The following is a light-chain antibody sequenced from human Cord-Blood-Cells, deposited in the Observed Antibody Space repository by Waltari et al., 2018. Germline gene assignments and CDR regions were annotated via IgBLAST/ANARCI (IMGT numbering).Light chain of an antibody. J-gene: IGKJ1*01. Sequence: DIVMTQSPDSLAVSLGERATINCKSSQSVLYSSNNKNYLAWYQQKPGQPPKLLIYWASTRESGVPYRFSGSGSGTDFTLTNSSQQAEDMAVYYCQQYYSTPPWTFDQG. CDR3: QQYYSTPPWT. CDR1: QSVLYSSNNKNY. V-gene: IGKV4-1*01. CDR2: WAS.